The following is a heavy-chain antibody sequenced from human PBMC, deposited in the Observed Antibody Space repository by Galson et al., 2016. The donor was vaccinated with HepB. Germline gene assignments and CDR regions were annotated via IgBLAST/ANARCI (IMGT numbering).Heavy chain of an antibody. Sequence: SLRLSCAVSGFRFSRYSMHWVRQAPGKGPEYVSTISSDGSGTHYADSVKGRFTISRDNAKNTLYLQLSSLRGDDTAVYYCVKDPQTSSWQQLVLGYFDYWGQGTLVTVSS. J-gene: IGHJ4*02. CDR3: VKDPQTSSWQQLVLGYFDY. CDR2: ISSDGSGT. D-gene: IGHD6-13*01. CDR1: GFRFSRYS. V-gene: IGHV3-64D*06.